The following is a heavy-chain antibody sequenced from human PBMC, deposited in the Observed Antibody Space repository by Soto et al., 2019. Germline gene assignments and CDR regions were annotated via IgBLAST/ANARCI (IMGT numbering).Heavy chain of an antibody. D-gene: IGHD3-3*01. J-gene: IGHJ5*01. V-gene: IGHV3-74*01. Sequence: VQLVESGGRLVQRGGSLRLSCAASDFIFSNYWMHWVRQAPGEGLVWVARINSDGSVTRYADSVKGRFTISRDNAKNMLYLEMNSLGADDTGVYYCTRVGLRLLEWPTIEWFDSWGQVTLVSVSS. CDR2: INSDGSVT. CDR3: TRVGLRLLEWPTIEWFDS. CDR1: DFIFSNYW.